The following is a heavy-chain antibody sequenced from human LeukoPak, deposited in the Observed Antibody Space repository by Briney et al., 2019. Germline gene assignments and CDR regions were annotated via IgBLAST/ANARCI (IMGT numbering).Heavy chain of an antibody. V-gene: IGHV3-64D*06. CDR2: ISSYGGTT. CDR3: VKDLVGLYGDYVALFDY. Sequence: GGSLRLSCSASGFTFSSYAMHWVRQAPGKGLEYVSTISSYGGTTSYADAVKGRFTISRDNSKNTLYLQMSSLRAEDTALYYCVKDLVGLYGDYVALFDYWGQGTLVIVSS. J-gene: IGHJ4*02. D-gene: IGHD4-17*01. CDR1: GFTFSSYA.